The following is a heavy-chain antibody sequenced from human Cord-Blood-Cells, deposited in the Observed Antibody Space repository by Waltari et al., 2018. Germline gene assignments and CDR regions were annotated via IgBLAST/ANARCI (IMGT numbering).Heavy chain of an antibody. CDR1: GGSISSSRYY. CDR3: AILPRIAVAGTDYYYYMDV. V-gene: IGHV4-39*07. Sequence: QLQLQESGPGLVKPSETLSLTCTVSGGSISSSRYYWGWLRQPPGKGLEWIGSIYYSGSTYYNPSLKSRVTISVDTSKNQFSLKLSSVTAADTAVYYCAILPRIAVAGTDYYYYMDVWGKGTTVTVSS. J-gene: IGHJ6*03. D-gene: IGHD6-19*01. CDR2: IYYSGST.